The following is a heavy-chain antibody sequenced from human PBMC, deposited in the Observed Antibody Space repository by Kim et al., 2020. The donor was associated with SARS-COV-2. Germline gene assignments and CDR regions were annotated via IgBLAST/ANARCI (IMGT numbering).Heavy chain of an antibody. J-gene: IGHJ6*02. Sequence: GGSLRLSCAASGFTFSNAWMSWVRQAPGKGLEWVGRIKSKTDGGTTDYAAPVKGRFTISRDDSKNTLYLQMNSLKTEDTAVYYCLSLCGSGSYCYYYGMDVWGQGTTVTVSS. V-gene: IGHV3-15*01. CDR2: IKSKTDGGTT. CDR3: LSLCGSGSYCYYYGMDV. CDR1: GFTFSNAW. D-gene: IGHD3-10*01.